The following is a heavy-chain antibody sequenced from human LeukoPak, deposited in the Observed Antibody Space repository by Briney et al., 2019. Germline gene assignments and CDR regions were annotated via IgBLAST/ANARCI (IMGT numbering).Heavy chain of an antibody. V-gene: IGHV4-39*07. Sequence: SETLSLTCTVSGGSISSSSYYWGWIRQPPGKGLEWIGSIYYSGSTYYNPSLKSRVTISVDTSKNQFSLKLSSVTAADTAVYYCVRQQLVIGQLDYWGQGTLVTVSS. D-gene: IGHD6-13*01. J-gene: IGHJ4*02. CDR2: IYYSGST. CDR3: VRQQLVIGQLDY. CDR1: GGSISSSSYY.